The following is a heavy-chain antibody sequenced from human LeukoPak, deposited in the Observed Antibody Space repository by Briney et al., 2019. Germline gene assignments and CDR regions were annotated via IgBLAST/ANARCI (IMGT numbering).Heavy chain of an antibody. V-gene: IGHV3-11*04. D-gene: IGHD3-3*01. Sequence: GGSLRLSCAASGFTFSDYYMTWIRQAPGKGLEWVSYISNSGRIIQYADSLKGRFTISRDNAKNSLYLQMNSLRAEDTAVYYCARVTIFGVAPDYWAQGTLVTVSS. CDR3: ARVTIFGVAPDY. CDR2: ISNSGRII. J-gene: IGHJ4*02. CDR1: GFTFSDYY.